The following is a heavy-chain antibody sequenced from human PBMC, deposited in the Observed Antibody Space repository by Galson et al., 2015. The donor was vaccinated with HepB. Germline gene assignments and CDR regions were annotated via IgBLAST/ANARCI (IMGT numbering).Heavy chain of an antibody. Sequence: ETLSLTCTVSDGSISGYYWSWIRQPPGKGLEWIGYIYHSGSTNYNPSLKSRVTISVDTSKSQFSLKLSFVTAADTAVYYCARELVGAYNYGHWGQGTLVTVSS. J-gene: IGHJ4*02. CDR2: IYHSGST. CDR1: DGSISGYY. D-gene: IGHD5-24*01. CDR3: ARELVGAYNYGH. V-gene: IGHV4-59*12.